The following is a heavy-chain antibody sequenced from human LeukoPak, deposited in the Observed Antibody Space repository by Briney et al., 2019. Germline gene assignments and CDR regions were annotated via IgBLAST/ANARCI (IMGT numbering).Heavy chain of an antibody. J-gene: IGHJ4*02. Sequence: SETLSLTCAVYGGSFSGYYWSWIRQPPGKGLEWIGEINHSGSTNYNPSLKSRVTISVDTSKDQFSLKLSSVTAADTAVYYCARGQQWLNKNYDYWGQGTLVTVSS. CDR2: INHSGST. CDR1: GGSFSGYY. CDR3: ARGQQWLNKNYDY. V-gene: IGHV4-34*01. D-gene: IGHD6-19*01.